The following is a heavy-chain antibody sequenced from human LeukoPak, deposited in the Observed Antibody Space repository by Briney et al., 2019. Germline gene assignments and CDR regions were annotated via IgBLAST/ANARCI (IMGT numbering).Heavy chain of an antibody. CDR3: ARTQMSYDYVWGSYRQYYFDY. CDR2: ILWDDDK. J-gene: IGHJ4*02. Sequence: ESGPALVKPTQTLTLTCTFSGFSLTTNGMCVSWIRQPPGKALEWPALILWDDDKYYSTSLKTRLAISKDASKNRVVLTMTYMDPEDTATYYCARTQMSYDYVWGSYRQYYFDYWGQGVPVTVSS. CDR1: GFSLTTNGMC. V-gene: IGHV2-70*13. D-gene: IGHD3-16*02.